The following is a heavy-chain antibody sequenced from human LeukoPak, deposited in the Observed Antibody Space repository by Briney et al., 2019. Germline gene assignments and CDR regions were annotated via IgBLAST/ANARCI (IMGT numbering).Heavy chain of an antibody. J-gene: IGHJ4*02. CDR3: VRDLGGRSGH. V-gene: IGHV3-74*01. D-gene: IGHD1-26*01. CDR1: GFTFSSNW. CDR2: INEDGSTT. Sequence: GGSLRLSCAASGFTFSSNWMHWVCQAPGKGLVWVSRINEDGSTTNYADSVKGRSTIFRDNAKNTLYLQMNSLRAEDTAVYYCVRDLGGRSGHWGQGTLVTVSS.